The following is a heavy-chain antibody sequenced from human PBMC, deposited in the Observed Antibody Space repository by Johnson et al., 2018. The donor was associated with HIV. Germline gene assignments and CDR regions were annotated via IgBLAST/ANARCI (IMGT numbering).Heavy chain of an antibody. V-gene: IGHV3-30-3*01. Sequence: QVQLVESGGGVVQPGRSQRLSCAASGFPFRDSAMHWVRQAPGKGLEWVAVILFDGVYKHYAESVKGRFTISRDNSKNTLYLQMNSLRAEDTAVYYCARAHYGSGSLDIWGQGTMVTVSS. D-gene: IGHD3-10*01. CDR3: ARAHYGSGSLDI. J-gene: IGHJ3*02. CDR1: GFPFRDSA. CDR2: ILFDGVYK.